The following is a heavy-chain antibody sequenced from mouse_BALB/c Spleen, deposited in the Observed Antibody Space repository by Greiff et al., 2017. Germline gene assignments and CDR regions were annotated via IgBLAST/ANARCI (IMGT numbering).Heavy chain of an antibody. J-gene: IGHJ4*01. Sequence: EVKLMESGGGLVQPKGSLKLSCAASGFTFNTYAMHWVCQAPGKGLEWVARIRSKSNNYATYYADSVKDRFTISRDDSQSMLYLQMNNLKTEDTAMYYCVREADYYGNYGAMDYWGQGTSVTVSS. CDR1: GFTFNTYA. CDR3: VREADYYGNYGAMDY. V-gene: IGHV10-3*03. CDR2: IRSKSNNYAT. D-gene: IGHD2-1*01.